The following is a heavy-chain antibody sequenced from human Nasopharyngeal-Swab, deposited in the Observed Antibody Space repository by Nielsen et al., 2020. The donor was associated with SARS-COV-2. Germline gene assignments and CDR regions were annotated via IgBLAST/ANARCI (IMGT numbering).Heavy chain of an antibody. Sequence: ASVKVSCKASGYTFTSYDINWVRQATGQGLEWMGWMNPNSGITGYAQKFQGRVTMTRNTSISTAYMELSSLRSEDTAVYYCARAGRIIELFDYWGQGTLVTVSS. J-gene: IGHJ4*02. V-gene: IGHV1-8*01. CDR3: ARAGRIIELFDY. D-gene: IGHD3-16*02. CDR2: MNPNSGIT. CDR1: GYTFTSYD.